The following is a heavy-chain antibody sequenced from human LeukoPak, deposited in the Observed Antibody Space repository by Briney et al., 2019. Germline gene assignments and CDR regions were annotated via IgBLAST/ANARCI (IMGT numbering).Heavy chain of an antibody. J-gene: IGHJ4*02. Sequence: GGSLRLSCAASGFTFSLYAMNWVRQAPGKGLEWVSYINSGSSDKHYTESVRGRFTISRDNAKKTLYLQMDSLRAEDTAVYYCARDTYEPGLIDFWGQGTPVSVSS. CDR2: INSGSSDK. CDR1: GFTFSLYA. D-gene: IGHD3-3*01. V-gene: IGHV3-21*05. CDR3: ARDTYEPGLIDF.